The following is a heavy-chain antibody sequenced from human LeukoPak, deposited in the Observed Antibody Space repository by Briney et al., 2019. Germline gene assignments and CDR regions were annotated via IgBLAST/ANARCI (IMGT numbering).Heavy chain of an antibody. Sequence: SETLSLTCTVSGGSISSSSYYWGWLRQPPGKGLEWIGSIYYSGSTYYNPSLKSRVTISVDTSKNQFSPKLSSVTAADTAVYYCARVRRSYGDYAFDIWGQGTMVTVSS. CDR3: ARVRRSYGDYAFDI. CDR1: GGSISSSSYY. J-gene: IGHJ3*02. D-gene: IGHD4-17*01. V-gene: IGHV4-39*07. CDR2: IYYSGST.